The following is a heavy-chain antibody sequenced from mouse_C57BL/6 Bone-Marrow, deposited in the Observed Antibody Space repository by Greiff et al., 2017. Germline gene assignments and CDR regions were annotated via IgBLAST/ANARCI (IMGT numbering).Heavy chain of an antibody. CDR1: GFTFSDYY. CDR3: ARQGEDNDPFDY. D-gene: IGHD2-4*01. Sequence: DVMLVESGGGLVQPGGSLKLSCAASGFTFSDYYMYWVRQTPEKRLEWVAYISNGGGSTYYPDTVKGRFTISRDNAKNTLYLQMSRLKSEDTAMYYCARQGEDNDPFDYWGQGTTLTVSS. J-gene: IGHJ2*01. V-gene: IGHV5-12*01. CDR2: ISNGGGST.